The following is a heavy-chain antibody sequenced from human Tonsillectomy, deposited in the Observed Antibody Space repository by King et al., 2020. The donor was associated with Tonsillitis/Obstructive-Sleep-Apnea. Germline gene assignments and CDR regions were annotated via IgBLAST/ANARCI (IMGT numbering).Heavy chain of an antibody. Sequence: VQLVESGGGLVQPGGSLRLSCVASGFTFSTYWMSWVRQAPGKGLEWVANIKQDGGKKYYVDSVKGRFTISRDNAKSSLFLQMNSLRAEDTAVYFCARFACTCDVCYAPPRYWGQGIVVTVSS. CDR3: ARFACTCDVCYAPPRY. CDR2: IKQDGGKK. CDR1: GFTFSTYW. D-gene: IGHD2-8*02. J-gene: IGHJ4*02. V-gene: IGHV3-7*04.